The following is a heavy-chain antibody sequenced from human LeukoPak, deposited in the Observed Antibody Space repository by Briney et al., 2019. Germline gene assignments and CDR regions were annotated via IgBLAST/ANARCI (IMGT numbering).Heavy chain of an antibody. J-gene: IGHJ4*02. V-gene: IGHV1-69*05. Sequence: ASVTVSFTASGGTFSSYAISWVRQAPGQGLEWMGGIIPIFGTANYAQKFQGRVTITTDESTSTAYMGLSSLRSEDTAVYYCASQDDSSGYYYLRFDYWGQGTLVTVSS. CDR2: IIPIFGTA. D-gene: IGHD3-22*01. CDR3: ASQDDSSGYYYLRFDY. CDR1: GGTFSSYA.